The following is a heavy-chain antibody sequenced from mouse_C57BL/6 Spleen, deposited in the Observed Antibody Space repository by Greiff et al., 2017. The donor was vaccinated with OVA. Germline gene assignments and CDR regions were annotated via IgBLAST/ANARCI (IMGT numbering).Heavy chain of an antibody. CDR3: AREGACYSNYLAY. Sequence: EVKLEESGPGLVKPSQSLSLTCSVTGYSITSGYYWNWIRQFPGNKLEWMGYISYDGSNNYNPSLKNRISITRDTSKNQFFLKLNSVTTEDTATYYCAREGACYSNYLAYWGQGTLVTVSA. J-gene: IGHJ3*01. V-gene: IGHV3-6*01. CDR2: ISYDGSN. D-gene: IGHD2-5*01. CDR1: GYSITSGYY.